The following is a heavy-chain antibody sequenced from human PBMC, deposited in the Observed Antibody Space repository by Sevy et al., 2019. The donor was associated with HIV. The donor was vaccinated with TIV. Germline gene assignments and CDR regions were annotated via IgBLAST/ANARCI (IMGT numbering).Heavy chain of an antibody. J-gene: IGHJ6*02. V-gene: IGHV4-34*01. CDR2: INHSGST. CDR1: GGSFSGYY. D-gene: IGHD3-3*01. CDR3: ARGGAHYDFWSGYYDHYYGMDV. Sequence: SETLSLTCAVYGGSFSGYYWSWIRQPPGKGLEWIGEINHSGSTNYNPSLKSRVTISVDTSKNQFSLKLSSVTAADTAVYYCARGGAHYDFWSGYYDHYYGMDVWGQGTTVTVSS.